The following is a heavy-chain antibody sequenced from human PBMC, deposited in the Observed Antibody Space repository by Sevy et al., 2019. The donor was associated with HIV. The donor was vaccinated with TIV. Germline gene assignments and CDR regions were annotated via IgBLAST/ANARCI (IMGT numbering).Heavy chain of an antibody. V-gene: IGHV4-59*01. D-gene: IGHD2-8*01. CDR2: ILYSGST. CDR1: GDSMNTYY. J-gene: IGHJ5*02. CDR3: ARLVSGDNWFDP. Sequence: SETLSLTCTVTGDSMNTYYWACIRQPPGKSLEWVGYILYSGSTEYSPSLKSRVTMALDKSKNEVSLRLSSVTAADTAVYYCARLVSGDNWFDPWGQGRPVAVSS.